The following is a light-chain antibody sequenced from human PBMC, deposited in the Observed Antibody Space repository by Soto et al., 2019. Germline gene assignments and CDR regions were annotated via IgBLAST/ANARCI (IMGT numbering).Light chain of an antibody. CDR2: GSS. CDR3: QHYDESSMWT. V-gene: IGKV3-20*01. Sequence: EIVLTQSPGTLSLSPGERATLSCKASERVSDSYLAWFQQKPGQPPRLLIYGSSSRATGVPDRFSGRASGTDFTLTISTLQPEDFAVYFCQHYDESSMWTFGQGTKV. CDR1: ERVSDSY. J-gene: IGKJ1*01.